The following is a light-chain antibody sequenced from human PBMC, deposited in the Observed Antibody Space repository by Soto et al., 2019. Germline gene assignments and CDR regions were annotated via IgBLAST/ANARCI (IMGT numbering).Light chain of an antibody. CDR1: SSDVGGYNY. J-gene: IGLJ1*01. V-gene: IGLV2-14*01. CDR3: SSYISRSRV. CDR2: EVS. Sequence: QSVLTQPASVSGSPGQSITISCTGTSSDVGGYNYVSWYQQHPGKAPKLMIYEVSNRPSGVSNRFSGSKSGNTASLTISGLQAEDEDDYYCSSYISRSRVFGTGTKVTVL.